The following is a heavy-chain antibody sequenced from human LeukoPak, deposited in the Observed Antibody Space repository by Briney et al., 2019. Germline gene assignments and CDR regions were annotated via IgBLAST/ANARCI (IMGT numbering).Heavy chain of an antibody. CDR2: ISSSGSTI. D-gene: IGHD6-13*01. CDR1: RFTFSSYE. CDR3: AREAAADVFDI. J-gene: IGHJ3*02. Sequence: SGGSLRLSCAASRFTFSSYEMNWVRQTPGKGLEWVSYISSSGSTISYADSAKGRFTISRDNAKNSLYLQMNSLRADDTAVYYCAREAAADVFDIWGQGTMVTVSS. V-gene: IGHV3-48*03.